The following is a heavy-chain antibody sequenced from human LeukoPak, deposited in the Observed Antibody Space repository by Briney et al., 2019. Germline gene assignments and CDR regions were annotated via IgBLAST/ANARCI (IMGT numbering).Heavy chain of an antibody. D-gene: IGHD3-3*01. CDR2: IYYSGST. V-gene: IGHV4-30-4*08. J-gene: IGHJ4*02. CDR1: GGSISSGDYY. Sequence: PSETLCLTCTVSGGSISSGDYYWSWIRQPPGKGLEWIGYIYYSGSTYYNPSLKSRVTISVDTSKNQFSLKLSSVTAADTAVYYCARDPKPTIFGVASFDSWGQGTLVTVSS. CDR3: ARDPKPTIFGVASFDS.